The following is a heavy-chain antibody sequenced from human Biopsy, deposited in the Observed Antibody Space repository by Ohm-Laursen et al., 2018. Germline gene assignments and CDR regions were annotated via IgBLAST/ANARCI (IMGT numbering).Heavy chain of an antibody. CDR2: ISWHSGSR. CDR3: ARDRGGSGTLDYFDH. V-gene: IGHV3-9*01. CDR1: GFTFDDYA. Sequence: SLRLSCAASGFTFDDYAMHWVRQAPGKGLEWVSGISWHSGSRGYADSVKGRFTISRDIAKNSLYLQMNNLRAEDTAFYYCARDRGGSGTLDYFDHWGQGTLVTVSS. J-gene: IGHJ4*02. D-gene: IGHD1-26*01.